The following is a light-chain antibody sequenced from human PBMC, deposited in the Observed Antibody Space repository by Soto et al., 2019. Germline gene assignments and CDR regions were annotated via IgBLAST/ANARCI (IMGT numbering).Light chain of an antibody. V-gene: IGKV3-15*01. CDR2: GAS. Sequence: EIVMTQSPATLSVSPGERATLSCRASQSLSSSLAWYQQKPGQAPRLLIYGASTRATGIPARFSGSGSGTEFTLTISSLQSEDFAVYYCQQYNNWPFTFGPGTKVDIK. CDR3: QQYNNWPFT. J-gene: IGKJ3*01. CDR1: QSLSSS.